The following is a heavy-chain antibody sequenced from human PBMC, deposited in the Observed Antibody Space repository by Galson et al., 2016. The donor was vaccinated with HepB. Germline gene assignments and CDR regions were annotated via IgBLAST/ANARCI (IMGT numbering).Heavy chain of an antibody. Sequence: SVKVSCKASGGTFSNYAISWVRQAPGQGLEWMGRIIPLIGLANYAQKFQGRVTITADKSTNTAYMELSSLTYDDTAVYYCARAEWGLGEIAYWGQGTLVTVSS. CDR3: ARAEWGLGEIAY. D-gene: IGHD1-26*01. V-gene: IGHV1-69*04. CDR1: GGTFSNYA. CDR2: IIPLIGLA. J-gene: IGHJ4*02.